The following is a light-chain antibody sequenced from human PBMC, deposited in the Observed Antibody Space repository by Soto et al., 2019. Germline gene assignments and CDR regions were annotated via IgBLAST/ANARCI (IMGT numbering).Light chain of an antibody. V-gene: IGKV3-20*01. J-gene: IGKJ5*01. CDR2: GAS. Sequence: EIVLTQSPGTPSLSPAERATVSCRASQSVSSSYLAWYQQKPGQAPRLLIYGASSRATGIPDRLSGSGSGTDFTLTISRLEHEDVAVYYRQQYGSSPITFGQGTRLEIK. CDR3: QQYGSSPIT. CDR1: QSVSSSY.